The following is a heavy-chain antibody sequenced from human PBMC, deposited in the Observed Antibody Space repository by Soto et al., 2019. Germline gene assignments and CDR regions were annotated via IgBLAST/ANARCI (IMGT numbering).Heavy chain of an antibody. D-gene: IGHD3-22*01. CDR3: ARVYYDSSGYYIDAFDI. Sequence: SETLSLTCTVSGGSISSYYWSWIRQPAGEGLEWIGRIYTSGSTNYNPSLKSRVTMSVDTSKNQFSLKLSSVTAADTAVYYCARVYYDSSGYYIDAFDIWGQGTMVTVSS. CDR1: GGSISSYY. CDR2: IYTSGST. V-gene: IGHV4-4*07. J-gene: IGHJ3*02.